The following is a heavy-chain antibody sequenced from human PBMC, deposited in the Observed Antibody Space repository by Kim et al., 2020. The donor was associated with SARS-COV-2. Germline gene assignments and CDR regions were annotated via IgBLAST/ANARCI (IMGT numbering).Heavy chain of an antibody. J-gene: IGHJ6*03. CDR2: INHSGST. D-gene: IGHD3-22*01. V-gene: IGHV4-34*01. Sequence: SETLSLTCAVYGGSFSGYYWSWIRQPPGKGLEWIGEINHSGSTNYNPSLKSRVTISVDTSKNQFSLKLSSVTAADTAVYYCARGRVIMIVVVIAPYYYYYMGVWGKGTTVTVSS. CDR3: ARGRVIMIVVVIAPYYYYYMGV. CDR1: GGSFSGYY.